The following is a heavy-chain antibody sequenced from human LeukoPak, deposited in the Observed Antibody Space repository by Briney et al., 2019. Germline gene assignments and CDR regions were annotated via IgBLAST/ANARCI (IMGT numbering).Heavy chain of an antibody. J-gene: IGHJ4*02. CDR2: VKGDGRTT. Sequence: GGSLRLSCAAAGLTFSDFWMHWVRQPPGKGLVWVALVKGDGRTTIYADSVKGRFTISRDNAKNTLYLQMNSLRADDSGVYYCATGHSYGYDYWGQGVLVTVSS. D-gene: IGHD5-18*01. CDR3: ATGHSYGYDY. CDR1: GLTFSDFW. V-gene: IGHV3-74*01.